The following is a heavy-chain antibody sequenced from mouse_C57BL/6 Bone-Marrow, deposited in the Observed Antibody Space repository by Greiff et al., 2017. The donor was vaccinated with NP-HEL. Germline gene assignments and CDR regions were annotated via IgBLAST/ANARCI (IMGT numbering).Heavy chain of an antibody. CDR2: IHPNSGST. Sequence: VQLQQPGAELVKPGASVKLSCKASGYTFTSYWMHWVKQRPGQGLEWIGMIHPNSGSTNYNEKFKSKATLTVDKSSSTAYMQLSSLTSEDSAVYYCARTYGVPWYFDVWGTGTTVTVSS. V-gene: IGHV1-64*01. D-gene: IGHD1-1*01. CDR3: ARTYGVPWYFDV. J-gene: IGHJ1*03. CDR1: GYTFTSYW.